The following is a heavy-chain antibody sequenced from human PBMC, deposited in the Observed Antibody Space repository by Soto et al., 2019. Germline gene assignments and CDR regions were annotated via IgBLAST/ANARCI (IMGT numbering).Heavy chain of an antibody. CDR3: ARDGFGSSFDYYYYGMDV. V-gene: IGHV6-1*01. CDR2: TYYRCKWYN. D-gene: IGHD6-13*01. Sequence: SPTLSPPCAISGDSVSSNSAAWNWIRQSPSRGLEWLGRTYYRCKWYNDYAVSVKSRITINPDTSKNQFSLQLNSVTPEDTAVYYCARDGFGSSFDYYYYGMDVWGQGTTVTVSS. CDR1: GDSVSSNSAA. J-gene: IGHJ6*02.